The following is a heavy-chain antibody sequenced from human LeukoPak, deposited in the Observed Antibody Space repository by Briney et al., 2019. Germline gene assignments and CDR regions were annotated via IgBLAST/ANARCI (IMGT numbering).Heavy chain of an antibody. CDR3: ARCYASGSYGIDY. CDR1: GFTFGSYS. D-gene: IGHD3-10*01. J-gene: IGHJ4*02. Sequence: GGSLRLSCAASGFTFGSYSMNWVRQVSGKGLQWVSSISSTSSYIYYADSVKGRFTVSRDNAKNSLSLQMNSLGAEDTAVYYCARCYASGSYGIDYWGQGTLVTVSS. V-gene: IGHV3-21*01. CDR2: ISSTSSYI.